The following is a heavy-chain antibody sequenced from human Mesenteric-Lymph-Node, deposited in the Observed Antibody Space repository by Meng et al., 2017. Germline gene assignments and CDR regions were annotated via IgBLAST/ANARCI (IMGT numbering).Heavy chain of an antibody. CDR2: IIPIFGTA. CDR3: ARATYYYDSSGPGVNWFDP. J-gene: IGHJ5*02. V-gene: IGHV1-69*13. CDR1: GGTFSSYA. Sequence: SVKVSCKASGGTFSSYAISWVRQAPGQGLEWMGGIIPIFGTANYAQKFQGRVTITADESTSTAYMELSSLRSEDTAVYYCARATYYYDSSGPGVNWFDPWGQGTLVTVSS. D-gene: IGHD3-22*01.